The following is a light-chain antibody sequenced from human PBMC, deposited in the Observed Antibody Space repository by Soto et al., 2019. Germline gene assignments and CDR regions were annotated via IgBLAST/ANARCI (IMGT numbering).Light chain of an antibody. CDR3: CSYAGSSTYVV. J-gene: IGLJ2*01. CDR1: SSDVGSYNL. V-gene: IGLV2-23*01. Sequence: QSVLTQPASVSGSPGQSITISCTGTSSDVGSYNLVSWYQQHPGKAPKLMIYEGSKRPSGVSNRFSGSKSGNKASLTISGLQAEDEADYYCCSYAGSSTYVVFGGGTKLTVL. CDR2: EGS.